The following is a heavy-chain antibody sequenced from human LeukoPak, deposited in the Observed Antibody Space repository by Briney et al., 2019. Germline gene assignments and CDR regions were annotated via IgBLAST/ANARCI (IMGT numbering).Heavy chain of an antibody. CDR2: ISGSGGST. Sequence: GRSLRLSCTTSGFTFGDYAMSWVRQAPGKGLEWVSGISGSGGSTDYADSVKGRFTISRDNSKNTLYLQTNGLRAEDTAVYYCGKYYYYYYMDVWGKGTTVTISS. CDR1: GFTFGDYA. V-gene: IGHV3-23*01. CDR3: GKYYYYYYMDV. J-gene: IGHJ6*03.